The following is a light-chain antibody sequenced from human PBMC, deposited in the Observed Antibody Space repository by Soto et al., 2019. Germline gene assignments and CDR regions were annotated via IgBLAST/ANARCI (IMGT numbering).Light chain of an antibody. CDR1: QSISIY. V-gene: IGKV1-5*03. CDR2: KAS. Sequence: DIQMTQSPSTLSASVGDRVTITWRASQSISIYLAWYQQKPGKAPKLLIYKASSLESGVPSRFSGSGSGTEFTLTISSLQPDDFATYYCQQYNSYSLTFGQGTKVDIK. J-gene: IGKJ1*01. CDR3: QQYNSYSLT.